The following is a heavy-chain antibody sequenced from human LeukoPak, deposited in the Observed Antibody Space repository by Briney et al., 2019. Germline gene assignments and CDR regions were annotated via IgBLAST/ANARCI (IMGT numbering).Heavy chain of an antibody. CDR3: ARDKGTSYLSSFDY. J-gene: IGHJ4*02. V-gene: IGHV3-53*01. CDR2: IYSGGST. CDR1: GFTVSSNY. D-gene: IGHD6-6*01. Sequence: GGSLRLSCAASGFTVSSNYMSWVRQAPGKGLEWVSVIYSGGSTYYADSVKGRFTISRDNAKNSLYLQMNSLRAEDTAVYYCARDKGTSYLSSFDYWGQGTLVTVSS.